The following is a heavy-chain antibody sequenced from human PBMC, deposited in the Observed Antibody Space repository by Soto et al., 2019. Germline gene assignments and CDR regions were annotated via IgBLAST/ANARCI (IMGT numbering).Heavy chain of an antibody. CDR2: ISSSGSTI. D-gene: IGHD1-26*01. CDR3: ERDDVWGGGATFCHYYYGMDEYYYYGMDV. Sequence: PVGSLRLSCAASGFTSSSYEMNWVRQAPGKGLEWVSYISSSGSTIYYADSVKGRFTISRDNAKNSLYLQMNSLRAEDTAVYYCERDDVWGGGATFCHYYYGMDEYYYYGMDVWGQGTTVTVSS. CDR1: GFTSSSYE. V-gene: IGHV3-48*03. J-gene: IGHJ6*02.